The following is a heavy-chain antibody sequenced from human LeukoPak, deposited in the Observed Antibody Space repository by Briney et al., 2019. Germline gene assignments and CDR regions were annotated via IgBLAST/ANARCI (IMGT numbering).Heavy chain of an antibody. CDR1: GFTFDDYA. D-gene: IGHD1-26*01. CDR3: AKGPWWELPYFDY. Sequence: GGSLRLSCAASGFTFDDYAMHWVRQAPGKGLEWVSGISWNSGSMGYADSVKGRFTISRDNAKNSLYLQMNSLRAEDMALYYCAKGPWWELPYFDYWGQGTLVTVSS. CDR2: ISWNSGSM. V-gene: IGHV3-9*03. J-gene: IGHJ4*02.